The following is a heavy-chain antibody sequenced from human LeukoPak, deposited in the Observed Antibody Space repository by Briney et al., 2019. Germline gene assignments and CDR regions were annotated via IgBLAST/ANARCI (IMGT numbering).Heavy chain of an antibody. D-gene: IGHD3-16*01. CDR1: GFTFNNYA. V-gene: IGHV3-23*01. CDR2: ITDSGRDT. Sequence: GGSLRLSCAASGFTFNNYAMSWVRQAPGKGLEWVTAITDSGRDTYHADSVKGRFTISRDNSKNTLYLQMNSLRAEDTAVYYCAKLRSYEGFDYWGQGTLVTVSS. J-gene: IGHJ4*02. CDR3: AKLRSYEGFDY.